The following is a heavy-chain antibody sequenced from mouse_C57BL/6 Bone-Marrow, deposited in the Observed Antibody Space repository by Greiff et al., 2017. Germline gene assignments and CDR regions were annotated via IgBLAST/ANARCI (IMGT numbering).Heavy chain of an antibody. J-gene: IGHJ2*01. Sequence: LVKSGASVKPSCKATGYTFTGYWIEWVKQRPGHGLEWIGEILPGSGSTNYNEKFKGKTTFTADTSSNTAYMPLSSLTTEDSALYYCAREPFITTVVAPFDYWGQGTTLTVSS. D-gene: IGHD1-1*01. CDR3: AREPFITTVVAPFDY. CDR2: ILPGSGST. CDR1: GYTFTGYW. V-gene: IGHV1-9*01.